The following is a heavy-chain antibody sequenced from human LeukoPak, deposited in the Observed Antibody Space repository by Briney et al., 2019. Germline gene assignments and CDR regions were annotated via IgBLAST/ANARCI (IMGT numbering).Heavy chain of an antibody. Sequence: GGSLRLSCAASGFTFSSYAMSWVRQAPGKGLEWVSAISGSGGSTYYADSVKGRFTISRDTSTNTLSLQMTSLRAEDTAVYYCARVKGQTPPTGVWGQGTTVTVSS. CDR2: ISGSGGST. V-gene: IGHV3-23*01. CDR1: GFTFSSYA. D-gene: IGHD2-15*01. J-gene: IGHJ6*02. CDR3: ARVKGQTPPTGV.